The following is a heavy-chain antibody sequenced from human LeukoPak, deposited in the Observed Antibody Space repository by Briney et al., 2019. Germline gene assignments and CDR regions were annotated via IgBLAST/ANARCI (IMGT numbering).Heavy chain of an antibody. CDR2: ISGSGGST. D-gene: IGHD2-2*01. Sequence: PGGSLRLSCAASGFTFSSYAMSWVRQAPGKGLEWVSAISGSGGSTYYADSVKGRFTISRDNSKNTLYLQMNSLRAEDTAVYYCAKSGEGIVVVPAAAEYFQHWGQGTLVTVSS. V-gene: IGHV3-23*01. J-gene: IGHJ1*01. CDR1: GFTFSSYA. CDR3: AKSGEGIVVVPAAAEYFQH.